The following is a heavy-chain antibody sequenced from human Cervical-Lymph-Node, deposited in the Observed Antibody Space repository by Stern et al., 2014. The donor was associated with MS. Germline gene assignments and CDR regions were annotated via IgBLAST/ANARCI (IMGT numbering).Heavy chain of an antibody. CDR3: AKRIEYSSSPAYFDH. Sequence: EVQLVESGGGLVQPGGSLSLSCAASGFSFSNYGMNWVRLAPGKGLEWVSSISDDGGSTYYADFVKGRITVSRDNSRRMMYLKLNSLRAEDTAVYYCAKRIEYSSSPAYFDHWGQGALVTVSS. D-gene: IGHD6-6*01. CDR1: GFSFSNYG. J-gene: IGHJ4*02. V-gene: IGHV3-23*04. CDR2: ISDDGGST.